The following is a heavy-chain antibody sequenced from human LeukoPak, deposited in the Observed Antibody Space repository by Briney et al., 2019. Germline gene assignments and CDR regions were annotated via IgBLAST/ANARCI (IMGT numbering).Heavy chain of an antibody. CDR3: ARGGVATAAARGVYYYYMDV. V-gene: IGHV1-69*05. CDR1: RGTFDNYG. J-gene: IGHJ6*03. CDR2: IIPVFHTP. Sequence: VASVKVSCKASRGTFDNYGISWVRQAPGQGLEWMGGIIPVFHTPIYAQKFQGRVAISTDESTSTVYMDLSSLRSEDTAVYYCARGGVATAAARGVYYYYMDVWGKGTTVTVSS. D-gene: IGHD6-25*01.